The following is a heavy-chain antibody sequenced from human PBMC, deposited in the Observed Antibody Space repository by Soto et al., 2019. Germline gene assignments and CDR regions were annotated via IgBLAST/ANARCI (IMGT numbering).Heavy chain of an antibody. V-gene: IGHV1-18*01. J-gene: IGHJ4*02. D-gene: IGHD1-26*01. CDR1: GYGFTTYG. CDR2: ISSHNGNT. CDR3: ASGRYGDY. Sequence: QIHLVQSGAEVKKPGASVKVSCKGSGYGFTTYGITWVRQAPGQGLEWMAWISSHNGNTNYAQKLQGRVTVTRDTSTKTAYMELRRLRSDATAEYYGASGRYGDYWGQGALVTVSS.